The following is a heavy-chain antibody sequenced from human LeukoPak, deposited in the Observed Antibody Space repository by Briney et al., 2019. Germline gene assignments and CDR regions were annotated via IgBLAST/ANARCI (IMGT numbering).Heavy chain of an antibody. CDR3: AKGYWSGYSFDNWSDP. CDR2: IRYDGSNK. D-gene: IGHD3-3*01. Sequence: LAGGSLRLSCAASGFTFSSYGMHWVRQAPDKGLEWVAFIRYDGSNKHCADSVKGRFTISRDNSKNTLYLQMNSLRADDTAVYYCAKGYWSGYSFDNWSDPWGQGTLVTVSS. J-gene: IGHJ5*02. V-gene: IGHV3-30*02. CDR1: GFTFSSYG.